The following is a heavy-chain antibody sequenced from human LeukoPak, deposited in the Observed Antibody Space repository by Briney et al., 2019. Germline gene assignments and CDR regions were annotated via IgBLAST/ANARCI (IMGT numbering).Heavy chain of an antibody. V-gene: IGHV1-2*02. CDR3: ARDINDIAAAGTNY. CDR1: GYTFTGYY. J-gene: IGHJ4*02. D-gene: IGHD6-13*01. CDR2: INPNSGGT. Sequence: ASVKVSCKASGYTFTGYYMHWVRQAPGQGLEWMGWINPNSGGTNYAQKFQGRVTMTRDTSISTAYMELSRLRSDDTAVYYCARDINDIAAAGTNYWGQGTLVTVSS.